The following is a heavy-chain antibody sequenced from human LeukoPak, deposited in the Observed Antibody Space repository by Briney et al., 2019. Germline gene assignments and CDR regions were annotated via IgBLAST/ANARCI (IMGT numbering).Heavy chain of an antibody. J-gene: IGHJ6*02. D-gene: IGHD6-6*01. CDR1: RFSFSSYT. V-gene: IGHV3-21*01. CDR3: ASLAARPYSYYGMDV. Sequence: GGSLRLSCAASRFSFSSYTMTWVRQAPGKGLQWVSSISSTSSYIYYADSVKGRFTISRDNAKNSLYLQMNSLRAEDTAVYYCASLAARPYSYYGMDVWGQGTTVTVSS. CDR2: ISSTSSYI.